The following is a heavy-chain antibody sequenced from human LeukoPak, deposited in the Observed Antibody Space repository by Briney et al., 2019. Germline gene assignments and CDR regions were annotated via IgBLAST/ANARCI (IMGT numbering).Heavy chain of an antibody. V-gene: IGHV3-23*05. Sequence: GGSLRLSCAASGFSFSDSVMSWVRRAPGKGLEWVSAIFSSGSNTYYADSVKGRFTISRDNSKNTLFLQMNSLRAEDTAVYHCGSKTGRTGTYYWGLGTLVTVSS. CDR3: GSKTGRTGTYY. CDR1: GFSFSDSV. D-gene: IGHD3-10*01. CDR2: IFSSGSNT. J-gene: IGHJ4*02.